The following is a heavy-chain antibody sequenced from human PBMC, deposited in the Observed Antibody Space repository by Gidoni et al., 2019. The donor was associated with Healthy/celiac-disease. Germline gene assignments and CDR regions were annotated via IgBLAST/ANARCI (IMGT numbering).Heavy chain of an antibody. Sequence: EVQLLESGGGLVQPGGSLRLSCAASGLPFSSYAMSWVRQAPGKGLEWVSAISGSGGSTYYADSVKGRFTISRDNSKNTLYLQMNSLRAEDTAVYYCAKDAYYYYYYGMDVWGQGTTVTVSS. CDR3: AKDAYYYYYYGMDV. V-gene: IGHV3-23*01. J-gene: IGHJ6*02. CDR1: GLPFSSYA. CDR2: ISGSGGST.